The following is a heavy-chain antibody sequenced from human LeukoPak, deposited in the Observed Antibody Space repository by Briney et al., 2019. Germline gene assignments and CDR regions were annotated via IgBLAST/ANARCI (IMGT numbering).Heavy chain of an antibody. CDR2: ILNDGSKK. D-gene: IGHD3-10*01. CDR1: GFDFSGYY. J-gene: IGHJ4*02. Sequence: GSLRLSFAASGFDFSGYYLSWIRQAPGQGLELVALILNDGSKKYYADSVKGRYTISRNNSNNTLYLQMNSLRPEDTAVYYCARADYYTSGTYRYYFDYWGQGTLVTVSS. CDR3: ARADYYTSGTYRYYFDY. V-gene: IGHV3-30-3*01.